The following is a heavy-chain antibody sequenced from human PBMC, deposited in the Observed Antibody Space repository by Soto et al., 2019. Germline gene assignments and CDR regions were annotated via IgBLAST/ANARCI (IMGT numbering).Heavy chain of an antibody. D-gene: IGHD2-2*01. V-gene: IGHV3-23*01. Sequence: EVQLLESGGGLVQPGGSLRLACAASGFTFSSYAMSWVRQAPGKGLEWVSAISGSGGSTYYADSVKGRFTISRDNSKNMLYLQMQSLRADDTAVNYCAKEQDIGVVQAATGALEIWGQGTMVTVSS. CDR2: ISGSGGST. J-gene: IGHJ3*02. CDR1: GFTFSSYA. CDR3: AKEQDIGVVQAATGALEI.